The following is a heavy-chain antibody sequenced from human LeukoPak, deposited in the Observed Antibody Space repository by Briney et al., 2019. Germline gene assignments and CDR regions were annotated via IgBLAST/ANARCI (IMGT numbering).Heavy chain of an antibody. CDR3: ARVGYYSGSGDSGEIDF. Sequence: GGSLRLSCPVSGLTVSSYYMSWVRRAPGKGLEWVSLIYSDGTTYYADSVKGRFSISRDNSKNTVYLQMNSLRAEDTAMYYCARVGYYSGSGDSGEIDFWGQGTLVTVSS. D-gene: IGHD3-10*01. CDR2: IYSDGTT. J-gene: IGHJ4*02. V-gene: IGHV3-53*01. CDR1: GLTVSSYY.